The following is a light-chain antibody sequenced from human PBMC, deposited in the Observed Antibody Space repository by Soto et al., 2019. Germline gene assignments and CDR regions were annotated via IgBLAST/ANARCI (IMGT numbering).Light chain of an antibody. CDR3: SSYTSSSTRV. J-gene: IGLJ2*01. Sequence: QSVLTHPASVSGSPGQSITISCTGTSSDVGGYNYVSWYQQHPGKAPKLMIYDVSNRPSGVSSRFSGSKSGNTASLTISGLQAEDEADYYCSSYTSSSTRVFGGGTKLTVL. CDR1: SSDVGGYNY. V-gene: IGLV2-14*01. CDR2: DVS.